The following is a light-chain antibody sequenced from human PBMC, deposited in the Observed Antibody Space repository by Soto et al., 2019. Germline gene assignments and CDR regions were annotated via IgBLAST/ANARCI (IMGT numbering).Light chain of an antibody. CDR1: QGISSY. J-gene: IGKJ1*01. CDR2: AAS. Sequence: AIRMTQSPSSLSASTGDRVTITCRASQGISSYLAWYQQKPGKAPKLLIYAASTLQSGVPSRFSGSGSGTDFTLTISCLQSEDFATYYCQQYYSYPRTFGQGTQVEI. V-gene: IGKV1-8*01. CDR3: QQYYSYPRT.